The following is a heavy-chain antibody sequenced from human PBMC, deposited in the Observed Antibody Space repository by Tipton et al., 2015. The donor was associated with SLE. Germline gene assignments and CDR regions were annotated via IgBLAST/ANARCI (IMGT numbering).Heavy chain of an antibody. D-gene: IGHD1-26*01. J-gene: IGHJ6*03. CDR2: ISWNSGSI. Sequence: SLRLSCAASGFTFDDYAMHWVRQAPGKGLEWVSGISWNSGSIGYADSVKGRFTISRDNAKNSLYLQMNSLRAEDTAVYYCARGGDDGRYYYYMDVWGKGTTVTVSS. CDR3: ARGGDDGRYYYYMDV. V-gene: IGHV3-9*01. CDR1: GFTFDDYA.